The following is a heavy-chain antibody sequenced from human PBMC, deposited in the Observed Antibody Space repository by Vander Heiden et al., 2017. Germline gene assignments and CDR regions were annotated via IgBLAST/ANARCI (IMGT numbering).Heavy chain of an antibody. J-gene: IGHJ4*02. Sequence: EVKLLESGGGLVQPGGCLRLSCAASGFSFSNYSMSWVRQAPGKGLEWVSGVSGSGGSTYHADSVKGRFIISRDNSKGKLYLQMNRLRTDDTAVYYCAKAQYQQNHYYDYCGQVTLVRVS. D-gene: IGHD6-13*01. CDR1: GFSFSNYS. V-gene: IGHV3-23*01. CDR3: AKAQYQQNHYYDY. CDR2: VSGSGGST.